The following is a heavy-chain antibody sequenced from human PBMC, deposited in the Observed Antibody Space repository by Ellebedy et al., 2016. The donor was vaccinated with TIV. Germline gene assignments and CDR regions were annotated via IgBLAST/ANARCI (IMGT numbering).Heavy chain of an antibody. CDR3: ARTLRAGTTVPYYYGMDV. CDR1: GGTFSSYA. V-gene: IGHV1-69*13. J-gene: IGHJ6*02. Sequence: AASVKVSCKASGGTFSSYAISWVRQAPGQGLEWMGGIIPIFGTANYAQKFQGRVTITADESTSTAYMELSSLRSEDTAVYYCARTLRAGTTVPYYYGMDVWGQGTTVTVSS. D-gene: IGHD1-1*01. CDR2: IIPIFGTA.